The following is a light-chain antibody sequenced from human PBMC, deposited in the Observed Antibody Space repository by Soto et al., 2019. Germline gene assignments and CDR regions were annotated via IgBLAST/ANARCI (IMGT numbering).Light chain of an antibody. V-gene: IGLV2-14*01. J-gene: IGLJ2*01. CDR1: SSDVGGYKY. Sequence: QSALTQPASMSGSPGQSITISCTGTSSDVGGYKYVSWYQQHPGKAPKLVIYEVTNRPSGVSNRLSGSKSGNTASLTISGLQAEDEADYYCSSYTTNSPVVFGGGTKLTVL. CDR3: SSYTTNSPVV. CDR2: EVT.